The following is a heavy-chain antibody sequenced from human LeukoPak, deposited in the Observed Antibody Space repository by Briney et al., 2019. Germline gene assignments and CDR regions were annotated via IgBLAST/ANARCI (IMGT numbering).Heavy chain of an antibody. V-gene: IGHV3-7*01. Sequence: GGSLRLSCAASGFTFSSYGMHWVRQAPGKGLEWVATIKPDGSEKYYVDSVKGRFTISRDNAKNSLYLQMNSLRVEDTAVYYCTRDSGWKFDPWGQGTLVTVSS. D-gene: IGHD3-10*01. CDR3: TRDSGWKFDP. J-gene: IGHJ5*02. CDR2: IKPDGSEK. CDR1: GFTFSSYG.